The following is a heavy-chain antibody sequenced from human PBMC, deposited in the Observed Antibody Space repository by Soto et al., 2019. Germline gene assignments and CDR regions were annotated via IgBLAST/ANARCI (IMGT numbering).Heavy chain of an antibody. Sequence: SETLSLTCAVYGGSFSGHYWNWIRQPPGKGLEWIGEINHSGSTNYNPSLKSRVTISVDTSKNQFSLKLSSVTAADTAVYYCARESPGDYWGQGTLVTVSS. CDR2: INHSGST. CDR1: GGSFSGHY. V-gene: IGHV4-34*01. CDR3: ARESPGDY. J-gene: IGHJ4*02.